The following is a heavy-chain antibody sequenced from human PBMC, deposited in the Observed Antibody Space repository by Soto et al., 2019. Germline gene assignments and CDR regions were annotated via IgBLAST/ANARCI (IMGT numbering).Heavy chain of an antibody. V-gene: IGHV4-61*08. CDR3: ARIPVDTALIYWLDP. CDR1: GGSVSSGDYY. CDR2: IYYSGNT. D-gene: IGHD5-18*01. J-gene: IGHJ5*02. Sequence: SETLSLTCTVSGGSVSSGDYYWSWIRQPPGKGLEWIGYIYYSGNTNYNPSLKSRVIISVDTSKNLFSLKLTSVTAADTAVYYCARIPVDTALIYWLDPWGQGTPVTGSA.